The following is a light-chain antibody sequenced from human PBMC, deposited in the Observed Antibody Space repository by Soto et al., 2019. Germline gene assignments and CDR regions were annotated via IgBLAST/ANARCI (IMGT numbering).Light chain of an antibody. V-gene: IGKV3-15*01. CDR1: QSVSSN. CDR3: PQYNNWPPWT. J-gene: IGKJ1*01. CDR2: GAS. Sequence: EIVMTQSPATLSVSPGERATLSCRASQSVSSNLAWYQQKPGQAPRLLIYGASTRATGIPARFSGSGSGTAFTLTSSRLQSEDFAVYYCPQYNNWPPWTFGQGTKVEIK.